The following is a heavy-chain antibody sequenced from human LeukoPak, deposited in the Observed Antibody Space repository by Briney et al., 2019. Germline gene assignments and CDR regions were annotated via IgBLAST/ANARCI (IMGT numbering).Heavy chain of an antibody. CDR3: VNPGWYYDSSGYSYYYGMDV. CDR2: IVSNGDST. Sequence: GGSLRLSCSASGFAFSRYGMHWVRQAPGKGLEYVSAIVSNGDSTYYADSVKGRFTISRDNAKNTLYLQMSSLRPDDTAVYYCVNPGWYYDSSGYSYYYGMDVWGQGTTVTVSS. V-gene: IGHV3-64D*09. D-gene: IGHD3-22*01. J-gene: IGHJ6*02. CDR1: GFAFSRYG.